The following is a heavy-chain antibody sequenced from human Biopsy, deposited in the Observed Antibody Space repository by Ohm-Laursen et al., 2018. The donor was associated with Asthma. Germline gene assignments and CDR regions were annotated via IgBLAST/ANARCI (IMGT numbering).Heavy chain of an antibody. Sequence: SLRLSCAASGFAVSRDHMFWVRQAPGQGLEWVAVISFDGSNEDYADSVKGRFTISRDNSKNTLFLEMNSLRPEDTAVYYCAKELFPGWELRRGPDSWGQGTLVTVSS. CDR3: AKELFPGWELRRGPDS. D-gene: IGHD1-26*01. CDR2: ISFDGSNE. V-gene: IGHV3-30*18. J-gene: IGHJ4*02. CDR1: GFAVSRDH.